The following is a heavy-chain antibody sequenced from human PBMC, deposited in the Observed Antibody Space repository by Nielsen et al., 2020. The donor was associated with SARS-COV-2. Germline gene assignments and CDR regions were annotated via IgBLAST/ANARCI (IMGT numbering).Heavy chain of an antibody. CDR3: ARVSGSYCDY. D-gene: IGHD1-26*01. CDR1: GYTFTGYY. Sequence: ASVKVSCKASGYTFTGYYMHWVRQAPGQGLEWMGWINPNSGGTNYAQKFQGRVTMTRDTSTSTAYMELRSLRSDDTAVYYCARVSGSYCDYWGQGTLVTVSS. J-gene: IGHJ4*02. CDR2: INPNSGGT. V-gene: IGHV1-2*02.